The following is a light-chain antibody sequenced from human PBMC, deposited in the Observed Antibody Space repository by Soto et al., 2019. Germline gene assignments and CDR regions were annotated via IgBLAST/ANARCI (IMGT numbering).Light chain of an antibody. CDR1: SIDVGGYNY. Sequence: QSALTQPASVSGSPGQSITISCTGTSIDVGGYNYFSWYQQHPGKAPKLMIYEVSNRPSGVSNRFSGSKSGNTASLTISGLQAEDEADYYCSSYTSSTPYVFGTGTQLTVL. V-gene: IGLV2-14*01. J-gene: IGLJ1*01. CDR2: EVS. CDR3: SSYTSSTPYV.